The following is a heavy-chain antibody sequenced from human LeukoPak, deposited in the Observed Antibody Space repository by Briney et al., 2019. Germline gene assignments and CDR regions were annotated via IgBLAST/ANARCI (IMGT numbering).Heavy chain of an antibody. CDR2: IYPGDAEV. CDR1: GYRFTSYC. V-gene: IGHV5-51*01. CDR3: ATEIGRGWFYDY. Sequence: GESLKSSCKASGYRFTSYCIGWVRQMPAKGLEWMGMIYPGDAEVRYAPAFQSQGTLSADKSVNTAYMQWSSLTASDTAIYYCATEIGRGWFYDYWGQGTLVTVSS. D-gene: IGHD6-19*01. J-gene: IGHJ4*02.